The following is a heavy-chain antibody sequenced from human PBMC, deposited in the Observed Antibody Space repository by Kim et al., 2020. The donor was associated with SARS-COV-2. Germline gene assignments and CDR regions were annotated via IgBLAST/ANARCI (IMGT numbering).Heavy chain of an antibody. Sequence: GGSLRLSCAASGFTFSSYGMHWVRQAPGKGLEWVAVIWYDGSNKYYADSVKGRFTISRDNSKNTLYLQMNSLRAEDTAVYYCAKGRYNWNDEYFDYWGQGTLVTVSS. CDR3: AKGRYNWNDEYFDY. V-gene: IGHV3-33*06. D-gene: IGHD1-1*01. CDR1: GFTFSSYG. J-gene: IGHJ4*02. CDR2: IWYDGSNK.